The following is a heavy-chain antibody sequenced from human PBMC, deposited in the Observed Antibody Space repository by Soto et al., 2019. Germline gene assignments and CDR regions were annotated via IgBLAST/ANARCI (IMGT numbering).Heavy chain of an antibody. CDR2: IYSVSGT. CDR1: GFAISDNY. J-gene: IGHJ6*02. V-gene: IGHV3-53*01. Sequence: GGSLRLSCAASGFAISDNYMTWVRQAPGKGLEWVSVIYSVSGTFYADSVKGRFTISRDNSKNTVYLQVNSLRAEDTAVYYCAREKDGMDVWGQGTTVTVSS. CDR3: AREKDGMDV.